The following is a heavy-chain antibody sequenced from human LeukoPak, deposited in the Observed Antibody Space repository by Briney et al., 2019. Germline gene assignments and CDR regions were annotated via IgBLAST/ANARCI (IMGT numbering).Heavy chain of an antibody. CDR3: ARDRIVGVERPVDV. CDR2: IYYSGST. J-gene: IGHJ6*02. V-gene: IGHV4-4*08. Sequence: PSETLSLTCTVSGGSISSYYWSWIRQPPGKGLEWIGYIYYSGSTNYNPSLKSRVTISVDTSKNQFSLKLGSVTAADTAVYYCARDRIVGVERPVDVWGQGTTVTVSS. CDR1: GGSISSYY. D-gene: IGHD1-26*01.